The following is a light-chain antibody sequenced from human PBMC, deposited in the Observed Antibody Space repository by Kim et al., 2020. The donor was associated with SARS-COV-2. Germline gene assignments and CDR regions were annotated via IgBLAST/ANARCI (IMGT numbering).Light chain of an antibody. CDR2: YDS. Sequence: SYELTQPPSVSVAPGKTARITCGGNNIGTKSVHWYQQKPGLAPVLVIYYDSDRPSGIPERFSGSNSGSTATLTISRVEAGDEADYYCQVWDSSSNHVFGTGTKVTVL. V-gene: IGLV3-21*04. CDR3: QVWDSSSNHV. CDR1: NIGTKS. J-gene: IGLJ1*01.